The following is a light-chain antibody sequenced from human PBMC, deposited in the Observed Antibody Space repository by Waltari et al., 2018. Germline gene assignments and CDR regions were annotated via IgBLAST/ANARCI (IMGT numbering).Light chain of an antibody. CDR2: GAS. V-gene: IGKV3-15*01. CDR1: QRVSSD. CDR3: QQYNKWPPGT. Sequence: EVVLTQSPATLSVSLGERATLSCRASQRVSSDLAWYQQKPGPAPRVIFHGASIRATGIPARFSGSGSGTEFTLTISSLQSEDSAVYYCQQYNKWPPGTFGQGTKVEIK. J-gene: IGKJ1*01.